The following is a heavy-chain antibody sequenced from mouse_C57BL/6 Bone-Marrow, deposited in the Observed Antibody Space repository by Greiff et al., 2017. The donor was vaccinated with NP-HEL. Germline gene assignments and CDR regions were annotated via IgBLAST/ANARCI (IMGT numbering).Heavy chain of an antibody. Sequence: QVHVKQSGAELVRPGASVTLSCKASGYTFTDYEMHWVKQTPVHGLEWIGAIDPETGGPAYNQKFKGKAILTADKSSSTAYMELRSLTSEDSAVYYGTRIGGYDRFAYWGQGTLVTVSA. J-gene: IGHJ3*01. CDR1: GYTFTDYE. D-gene: IGHD2-2*01. CDR3: TRIGGYDRFAY. CDR2: IDPETGGP. V-gene: IGHV1-15*01.